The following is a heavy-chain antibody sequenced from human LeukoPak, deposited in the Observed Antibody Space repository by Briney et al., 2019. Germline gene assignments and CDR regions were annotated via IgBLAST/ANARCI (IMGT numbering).Heavy chain of an antibody. V-gene: IGHV3-23*01. CDR1: GFTFSSYA. J-gene: IGHJ6*02. CDR3: ARARPWDSSRSYYFGMDV. Sequence: GGSLRLSCAASGFTFSSYAVRWVRQAPGTGLEWVSSIPGSGGATYYADSVRGRFSISRDSSKNTVYLQMNSLRDEDTAVYYCARARPWDSSRSYYFGMDVWGHGTTVTVSS. CDR2: IPGSGGAT. D-gene: IGHD3-22*01.